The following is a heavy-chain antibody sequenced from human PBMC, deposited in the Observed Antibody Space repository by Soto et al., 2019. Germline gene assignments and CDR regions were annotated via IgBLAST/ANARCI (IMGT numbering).Heavy chain of an antibody. Sequence: SETLSLTCAVYGGSFSGYYWSWIRQPPGKGLEWIGEINHSGSTNYNPSLKSRVTISVDTSKNQFSLKLSSVTAADTAVYYCARGPDSSGYHTTRWFDPWGQGTLVTVSS. CDR1: GGSFSGYY. V-gene: IGHV4-34*01. D-gene: IGHD3-22*01. J-gene: IGHJ5*02. CDR2: INHSGST. CDR3: ARGPDSSGYHTTRWFDP.